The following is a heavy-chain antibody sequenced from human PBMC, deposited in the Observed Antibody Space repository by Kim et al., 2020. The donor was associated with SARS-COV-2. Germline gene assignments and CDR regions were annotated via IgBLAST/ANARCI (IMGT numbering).Heavy chain of an antibody. J-gene: IGHJ4*02. CDR1: GFTFDDYA. CDR3: AKESAGVTMVRGVLGY. D-gene: IGHD3-10*01. V-gene: IGHV3-9*01. Sequence: GGSLRLSCAASGFTFDDYAMHWVRQAPGKGLEWVSGISWNSGSIGYADSVKGRFTISRDNAKNSLYLQMNSLRAEDTALYYCAKESAGVTMVRGVLGYWGQGTLVTVSS. CDR2: ISWNSGSI.